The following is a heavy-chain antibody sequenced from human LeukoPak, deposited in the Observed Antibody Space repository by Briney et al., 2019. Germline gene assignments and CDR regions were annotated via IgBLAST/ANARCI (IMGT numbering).Heavy chain of an antibody. CDR2: IKPGGNEK. J-gene: IGHJ3*01. D-gene: IGHD3-3*01. CDR1: GFTFNNYW. Sequence: PGGSLRLSCAASGFTFNNYWMTWVRQGPGKGLEWVANIKPGGNEKYYVDSAKGRFTISRDNVKNSLYLQMNSLRAEDTAIYYCATFRFLGTWGQGTMVTVSP. CDR3: ATFRFLGT. V-gene: IGHV3-7*03.